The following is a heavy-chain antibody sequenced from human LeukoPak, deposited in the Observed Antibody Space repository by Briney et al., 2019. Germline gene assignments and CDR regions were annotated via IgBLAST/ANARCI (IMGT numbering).Heavy chain of an antibody. Sequence: GGSLRLYCAASGFTFSSYGMHWVRQAPGKGREWVAFIRYDGSNKYYADSVKGRFTISRDNSKNTLYLQMNSLRAEDTAVYYCAKDRYDSSGYRAFDIWGQGTMVTVSS. D-gene: IGHD3-22*01. J-gene: IGHJ3*02. CDR1: GFTFSSYG. CDR2: IRYDGSNK. V-gene: IGHV3-30*02. CDR3: AKDRYDSSGYRAFDI.